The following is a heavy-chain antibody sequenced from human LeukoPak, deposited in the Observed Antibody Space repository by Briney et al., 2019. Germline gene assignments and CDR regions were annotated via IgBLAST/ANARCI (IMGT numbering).Heavy chain of an antibody. D-gene: IGHD5-18*01. CDR2: IYYSGST. CDR3: ARHRVQGDTAMGDY. CDR1: GGSISSYY. V-gene: IGHV4-59*08. J-gene: IGHJ4*02. Sequence: SETLSLTCTVSGGSISSYYWSWIRQPPGKGLEWIGYIYYSGSTNYNPSLKSRVTISVDTSKNQFSLKLSSVTAADTAVYYCARHRVQGDTAMGDYWGQGTLVTVSS.